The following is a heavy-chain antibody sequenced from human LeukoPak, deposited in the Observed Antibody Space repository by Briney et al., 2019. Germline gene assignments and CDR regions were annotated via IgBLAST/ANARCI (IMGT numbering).Heavy chain of an antibody. CDR2: IYYSGST. J-gene: IGHJ4*02. Sequence: SQTLSLTCTVSGGSISSGGYYWSWIRQHPGKGLEWIGYIYYSGSTYYNPSLKSRVTISVDTSKNQFSLKLSSVTAADTAVYCCARGWGSSGYYRFDYWGQGTLVTVSS. D-gene: IGHD3-22*01. CDR1: GGSISSGGYY. CDR3: ARGWGSSGYYRFDY. V-gene: IGHV4-31*03.